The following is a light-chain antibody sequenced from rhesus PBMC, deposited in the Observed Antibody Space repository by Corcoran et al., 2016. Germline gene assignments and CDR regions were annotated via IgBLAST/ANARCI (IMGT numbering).Light chain of an antibody. J-gene: IGKJ4*01. Sequence: DIQMTQSPSSLSASVGDTVTITCRASQGISSYLAWYQQQPGKAPKPLYYYASNLESGVPSRFSGSGSGREFTLTISSLQPEDVATYYCQQYNSAPLTFGGGTKVEIK. V-gene: IGKV1-37*01. CDR2: YAS. CDR3: QQYNSAPLT. CDR1: QGISSY.